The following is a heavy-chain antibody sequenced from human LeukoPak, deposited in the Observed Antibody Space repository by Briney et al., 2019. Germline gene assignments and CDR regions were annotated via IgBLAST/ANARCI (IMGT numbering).Heavy chain of an antibody. J-gene: IGHJ3*01. CDR2: ISHDGSNK. CDR3: AKDMSTRVTPISYAFDV. D-gene: IGHD4-23*01. Sequence: GGSLRLSCAASGFTFSSYGMHWVRRAPGKGLEWMTVISHDGSNKYYVDSVKGRFTISRDNSKSTLYLQMNSLRAEDTDVYYCAKDMSTRVTPISYAFDVWGQGTKVTVSS. CDR1: GFTFSSYG. V-gene: IGHV3-30*18.